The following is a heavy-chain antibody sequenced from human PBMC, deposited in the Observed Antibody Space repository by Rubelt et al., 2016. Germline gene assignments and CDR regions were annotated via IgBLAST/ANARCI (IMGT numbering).Heavy chain of an antibody. V-gene: IGHV1-8*01. J-gene: IGHJ6*02. CDR3: ARLAPDDFWSWQGVDYYYYGMDV. CDR1: GYTFTSYD. Sequence: VKVSCKAPGYTFTSYDINWVRQATGQGLEWMGWMNPNSGNTGYAQKFQGRVTMTRNTPISTAYMELSSLRSEDTAVYYCARLAPDDFWSWQGVDYYYYGMDVWGQGTTVTVSS. D-gene: IGHD3-3*01. CDR2: MNPNSGNT.